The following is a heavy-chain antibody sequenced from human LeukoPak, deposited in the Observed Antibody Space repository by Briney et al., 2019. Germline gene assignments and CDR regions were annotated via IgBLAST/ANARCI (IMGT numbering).Heavy chain of an antibody. Sequence: GESLKISCKGSGYSFTSYWSGWLRQMPGKGLEWMGINYPGDSDTRYSPSSQGQVTISVDKSISTAFLQWSSLKASDTAMYYCASRRGGSYSSELYYWGQGTLVTVSS. J-gene: IGHJ4*02. CDR2: NYPGDSDT. CDR3: ASRRGGSYSSELYY. CDR1: GYSFTSYW. V-gene: IGHV5-51*01. D-gene: IGHD1-26*01.